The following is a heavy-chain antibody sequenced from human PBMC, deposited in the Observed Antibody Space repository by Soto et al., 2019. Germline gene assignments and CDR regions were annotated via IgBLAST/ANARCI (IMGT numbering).Heavy chain of an antibody. Sequence: QVQLVQSGAEVEKPGASVKVSCKASGYTFTTYDFNWGRQAPGHGLEWMGWMNPDTGNTGYAQKFQGRVTMTRDTSISTAFMALSGLTAEDTAVYYCARALGYSSTSRLDLWGQGTLVTVSS. CDR3: ARALGYSSTSRLDL. J-gene: IGHJ4*02. V-gene: IGHV1-8*01. CDR1: GYTFTTYD. D-gene: IGHD6-19*01. CDR2: MNPDTGNT.